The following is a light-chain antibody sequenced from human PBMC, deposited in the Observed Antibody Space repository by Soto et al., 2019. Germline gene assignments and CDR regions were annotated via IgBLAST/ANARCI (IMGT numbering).Light chain of an antibody. CDR3: QQYNSYSPWT. Sequence: DIQITQSPSTLSASVGDRVTITCRASQSISNWLAWYQQKPGKAPKLLIYKASSLESGVPSRFSGSASGTEFTLTISSLQPDDFATYYCQQYNSYSPWTFGQGTKVDIK. J-gene: IGKJ1*01. CDR1: QSISNW. V-gene: IGKV1-5*03. CDR2: KAS.